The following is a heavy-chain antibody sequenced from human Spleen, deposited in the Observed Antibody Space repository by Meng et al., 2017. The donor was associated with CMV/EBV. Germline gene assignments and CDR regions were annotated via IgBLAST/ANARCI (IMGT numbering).Heavy chain of an antibody. J-gene: IGHJ6*02. CDR1: GYTFTSYD. CDR2: IIPILGIA. CDR3: AREPLYCSSTSCSYYGMDV. Sequence: SVKVSCKASGYTFTSYDIHWVRQATGQGLEWMGWIIPILGIANYAQKFQGRVTITADKSTSTAYMELSSLRSEDTAVYYCAREPLYCSSTSCSYYGMDVWGQGTTVTVSS. D-gene: IGHD2-2*01. V-gene: IGHV1-69*10.